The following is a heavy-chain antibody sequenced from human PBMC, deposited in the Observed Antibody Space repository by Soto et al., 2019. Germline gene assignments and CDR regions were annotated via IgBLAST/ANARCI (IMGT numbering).Heavy chain of an antibody. D-gene: IGHD1-1*01. CDR3: AIEGTAPFFYSGMDV. CDR1: GYSFTTYG. V-gene: IGHV1-18*01. CDR2: ISACNGNT. Sequence: QVQLVQSGGEVKKPGASVKVSCKTSGYSFTTYGISWVRQAPGQGLEWMGWISACNGNTNYAQKLQDSVAMTTDTSTGTAYMALRSMRSDVTAVYYSAIEGTAPFFYSGMDVWAEGSTVTVSS. J-gene: IGHJ6*04.